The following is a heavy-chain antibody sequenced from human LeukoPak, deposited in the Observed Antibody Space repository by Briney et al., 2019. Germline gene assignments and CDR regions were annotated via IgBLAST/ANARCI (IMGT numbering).Heavy chain of an antibody. CDR2: ISYDGSNK. CDR1: GFTFSSYG. V-gene: IGHV3-30*18. D-gene: IGHD1-26*01. CDR3: AKGAIQWELRPDY. J-gene: IGHJ4*02. Sequence: GGSLRLSCAASGFTFSSYGMHWVRQAPGKGLEWVAVISYDGSNKYYADSVKGRFTISRDNSKNTLYLQMNSLRAEDTAVYYCAKGAIQWELRPDYWGQGTLVTVSS.